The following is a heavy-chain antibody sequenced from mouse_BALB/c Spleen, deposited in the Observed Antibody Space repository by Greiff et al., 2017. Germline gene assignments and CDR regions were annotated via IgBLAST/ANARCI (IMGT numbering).Heavy chain of an antibody. J-gene: IGHJ3*01. V-gene: IGHV1-14*01. D-gene: IGHD2-3*01. CDR3: ARDDGNYVTCFAY. Sequence: EVQLQESGPELVKPGASVKMSCKASGYTFTSYVMHWVKQKPGQGLEWIGYINPYNDGTKYNEKFKGKATLTSDKSSSTAYMELSSLTSEDSAVYYCARDDGNYVTCFAYWGQGTLVTVSA. CDR2: INPYNDGT. CDR1: GYTFTSYV.